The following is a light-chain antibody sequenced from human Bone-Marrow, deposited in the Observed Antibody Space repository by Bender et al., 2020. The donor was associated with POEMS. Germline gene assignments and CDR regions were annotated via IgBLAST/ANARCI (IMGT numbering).Light chain of an antibody. CDR2: EGD. CDR1: SSDVGSYKL. J-gene: IGLJ3*02. Sequence: QSALPQPASVSGSPGQSITISCTGPSSDVGSYKLVSWYQQHPGEAPKLIIYEGDKRPSGVSSRFSGSNSGNTASLTISGLQAEDEADYYCCSYARSDIGVFGGGNKLTVL. V-gene: IGLV2-23*01. CDR3: CSYARSDIGV.